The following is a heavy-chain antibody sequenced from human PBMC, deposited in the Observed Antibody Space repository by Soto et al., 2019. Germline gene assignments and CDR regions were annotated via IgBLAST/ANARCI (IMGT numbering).Heavy chain of an antibody. CDR2: IKQDGSEK. D-gene: IGHD2-2*01. Sequence: GGSLRLSCAASGFTFSSYWMSWVRQAPGKGLEWVANIKQDGSEKYYVDSVKGRFTISRDNAKNSLYLQMNSLRAEDTAVYYCARVKVVVVPAYFDYWGQGTLVTVSS. V-gene: IGHV3-7*05. J-gene: IGHJ4*02. CDR1: GFTFSSYW. CDR3: ARVKVVVVPAYFDY.